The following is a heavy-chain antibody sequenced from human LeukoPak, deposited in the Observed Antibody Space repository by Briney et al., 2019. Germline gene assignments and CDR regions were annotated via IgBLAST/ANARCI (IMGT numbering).Heavy chain of an antibody. CDR1: GFTFSSYG. Sequence: GGSLRLSCAASGFTFSSYGMHWVRQAPGKGLEWVAVISDDGTNKYYADSVRGRFTISRDNSKNTLYLQMSSLRAEDTAVYYCAKSRARRPLDYWGQGTLVTVSS. CDR3: AKSRARRPLDY. CDR2: ISDDGTNK. D-gene: IGHD6-25*01. J-gene: IGHJ4*02. V-gene: IGHV3-30*18.